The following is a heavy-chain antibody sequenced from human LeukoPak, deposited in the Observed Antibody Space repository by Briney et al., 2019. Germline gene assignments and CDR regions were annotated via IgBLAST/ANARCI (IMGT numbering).Heavy chain of an antibody. J-gene: IGHJ6*02. Sequence: GGSLRLSCAASGFTFSSYGLHWVRQAPGKGLEWVAVISYDGSNKFYADSVKGRFTISRDNSKNTLYVQMNSLRADDTAVYYCAKESTVTTDIPYFYYYGMDVWGRGTTVTVSS. CDR3: AKESTVTTDIPYFYYYGMDV. CDR2: ISYDGSNK. V-gene: IGHV3-30*18. D-gene: IGHD4-11*01. CDR1: GFTFSSYG.